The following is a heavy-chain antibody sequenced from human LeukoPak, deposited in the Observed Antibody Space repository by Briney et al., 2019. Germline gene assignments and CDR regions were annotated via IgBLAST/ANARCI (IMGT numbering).Heavy chain of an antibody. J-gene: IGHJ5*02. D-gene: IGHD6-13*01. CDR2: IYYSGST. V-gene: IGHV4-59*01. Sequence: SETLSLTRTVSGGSISNYYWSWIRQPPGKGLEWIGYIYYSGSTNYNPFLKSRVIISVDTSKNQFSLKLTSVTAADTAVYYCARAPVSIAAAGTGSYWFDPWGQGTLVTVSS. CDR1: GGSISNYY. CDR3: ARAPVSIAAAGTGSYWFDP.